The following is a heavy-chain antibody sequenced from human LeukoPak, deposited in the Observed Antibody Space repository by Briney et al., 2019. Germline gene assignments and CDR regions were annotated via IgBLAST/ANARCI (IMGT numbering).Heavy chain of an antibody. J-gene: IGHJ5*02. V-gene: IGHV3-23*01. CDR1: GFTFSTYA. CDR3: AKDRLPGVTNWFDP. Sequence: GGSLRLSCAASGFTFSTYARSWVRQAPGKGLDWVSTISAGGGSTYYAASVKGRFTISRDDSKNTLSLQMNSLRAEDTAVYYCAKDRLPGVTNWFDPWRQGTLVTVST. CDR2: ISAGGGST. D-gene: IGHD2-21*02.